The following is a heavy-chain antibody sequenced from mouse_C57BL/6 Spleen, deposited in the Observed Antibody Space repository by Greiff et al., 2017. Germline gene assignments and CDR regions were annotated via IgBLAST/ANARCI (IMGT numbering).Heavy chain of an antibody. V-gene: IGHV1-4*01. D-gene: IGHD3-3*01. CDR1: GYTFTSYT. Sequence: QVQLQQSGAELARPGASVKMSCTASGYTFTSYTMHWVKQRPGQGLEWIGYINPSSGYTKYNQKFKDRATLTADKSSSTAYRQMSSLTSEDSAVYYCAREGLCYAMDYWGQGTSVTVSS. CDR3: AREGLCYAMDY. CDR2: INPSSGYT. J-gene: IGHJ4*01.